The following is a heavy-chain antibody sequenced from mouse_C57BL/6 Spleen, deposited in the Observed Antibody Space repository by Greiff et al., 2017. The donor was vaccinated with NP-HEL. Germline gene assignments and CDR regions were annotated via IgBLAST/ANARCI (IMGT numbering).Heavy chain of an antibody. D-gene: IGHD1-1*01. CDR1: GFTFSDYG. CDR3: AMPGTVVGTSLDY. J-gene: IGHJ2*01. Sequence: EVKLVESGGGLVKPGGSLKLSCAASGFTFSDYGMHWVRQAPEKGLEWVAYISSGSSTIYSADTVKGRFTTSRDNAKNTLFLQMTSLRSEDTAMYYCAMPGTVVGTSLDYWGQGTTLTVSS. CDR2: ISSGSSTI. V-gene: IGHV5-17*01.